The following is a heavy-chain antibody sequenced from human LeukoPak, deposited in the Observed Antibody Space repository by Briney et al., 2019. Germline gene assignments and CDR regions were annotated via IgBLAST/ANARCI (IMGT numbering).Heavy chain of an antibody. V-gene: IGHV3-15*01. D-gene: IGHD3-10*01. CDR2: IKSKTDGGTT. CDR1: GFTFSNYG. CDR3: TTAAVRFGEIDY. Sequence: GGTLRLSCAASGFTFSNYGMSWVRQAPGKGLEWVGRIKSKTDGGTTDYAAPVKGRFTISRDDSKNTLYLQMNSLKTEDTAVYYCTTAAVRFGEIDYWGQGTLVTVSS. J-gene: IGHJ4*02.